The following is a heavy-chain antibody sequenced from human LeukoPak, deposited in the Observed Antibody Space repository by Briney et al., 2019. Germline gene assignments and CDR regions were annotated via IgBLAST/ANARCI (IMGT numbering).Heavy chain of an antibody. CDR1: GGSFSGYY. CDR2: INHSGGT. D-gene: IGHD5/OR15-5a*01. Sequence: SETLSLTSAVYGGSFSGYYWSWIRQPPGKGLEWIGEINHSGGTNYNPSLKSRVTISVDTSKNQFSLKLSSVTAADTAVYYCARDVDIVSYFDYWGQGTLVTVSS. CDR3: ARDVDIVSYFDY. J-gene: IGHJ4*02. V-gene: IGHV4-34*01.